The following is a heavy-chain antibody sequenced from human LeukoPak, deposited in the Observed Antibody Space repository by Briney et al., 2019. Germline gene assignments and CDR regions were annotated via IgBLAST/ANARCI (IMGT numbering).Heavy chain of an antibody. CDR3: ARVTRGSGYYYNDY. Sequence: ASVKVSCMASGYTFTGYYMHWVRQAPGQGLEWMGWINLNSGGTNYAQKFQGRVTMTRDTSISTAYMELSRLRSDDTAVYYCARVTRGSGYYYNDYWGQGTLVTVSS. V-gene: IGHV1-2*02. D-gene: IGHD3-22*01. J-gene: IGHJ4*02. CDR1: GYTFTGYY. CDR2: INLNSGGT.